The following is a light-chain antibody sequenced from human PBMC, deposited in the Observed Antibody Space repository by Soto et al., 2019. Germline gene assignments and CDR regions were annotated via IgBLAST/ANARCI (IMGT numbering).Light chain of an antibody. J-gene: IGLJ1*01. Sequence: QSVLTQLPSASGTPGQRVTISCSGSSSNIGTNTVNWYQQLPGTAPKLLIFSSNQRPSGVSDRFSGSKSGTSASLAISGLQSEDEADYYCAAWDDSLNGFYVFGTGTKVTVL. CDR2: SSN. V-gene: IGLV1-44*01. CDR1: SSNIGTNT. CDR3: AAWDDSLNGFYV.